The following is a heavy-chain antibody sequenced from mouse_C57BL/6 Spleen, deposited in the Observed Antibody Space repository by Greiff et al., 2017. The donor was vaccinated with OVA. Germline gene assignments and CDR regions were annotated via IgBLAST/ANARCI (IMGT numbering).Heavy chain of an antibody. D-gene: IGHD2-4*01. CDR1: GYSFTDYY. J-gene: IGHJ3*01. CDR3: ARIDYEAAD. Sequence: VQLQQSGPELVKPGASVKISCKASGYSFTDYYMNWVKQSHGKSLEWIGVINPNYGTTSYNQTFTGKATLTVDQSSSTAYMQHYGLTSEDSAVYYCARIDYEAADWGQGTLVTVSA. V-gene: IGHV1-39*01. CDR2: INPNYGTT.